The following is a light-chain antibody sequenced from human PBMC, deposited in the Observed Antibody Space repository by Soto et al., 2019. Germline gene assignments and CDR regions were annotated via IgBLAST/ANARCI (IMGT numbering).Light chain of an antibody. V-gene: IGLV2-23*01. CDR1: SSDVGSYNL. Sequence: QSVLTQPASVSASPGQSITIPCTGTSSDVGSYNLVSWFQQHPGKVPKLLIYEGTKRPSGLFDRFSGSKSGNTAPLTISGLQAEDEADYYCYSYAGENLYVFGTGTKVTVL. CDR2: EGT. CDR3: YSYAGENLYV. J-gene: IGLJ1*01.